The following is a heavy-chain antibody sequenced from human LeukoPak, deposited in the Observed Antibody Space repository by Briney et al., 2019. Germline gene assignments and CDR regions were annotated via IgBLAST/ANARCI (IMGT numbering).Heavy chain of an antibody. CDR1: GFTFSTYA. CDR3: AKEKSSQGYMDV. V-gene: IGHV3-23*01. Sequence: GGSLRLSCAASGFTFSTYAMSWVRQAPGKGLEWVSAISGSGDGTYYADSVKGRFTISRDNSKNTLYLQMNSLRAEDTAIYYCAKEKSSQGYMDVWGKGTPVTVCS. J-gene: IGHJ6*03. CDR2: ISGSGDGT.